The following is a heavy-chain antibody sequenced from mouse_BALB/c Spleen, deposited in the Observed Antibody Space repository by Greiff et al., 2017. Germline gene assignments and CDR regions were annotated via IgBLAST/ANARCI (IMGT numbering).Heavy chain of an antibody. CDR1: GYTFTSYW. V-gene: IGHV1-61*01. CDR2: IDPSDSET. Sequence: QVQLQQPGAELVRPGASVKLSCKASGYTFTSYWMNWVKQRPGQGLEWIGMIDPSDSETHYNQMFKDKATLTVDKSSSTAYMQLSSLTSEDSAVYYCARSTMITTVKFLTMPYYAMDYWGQGTSVTVSS. CDR3: ARSTMITTVKFLTMPYYAMDY. J-gene: IGHJ4*01. D-gene: IGHD2-4*01.